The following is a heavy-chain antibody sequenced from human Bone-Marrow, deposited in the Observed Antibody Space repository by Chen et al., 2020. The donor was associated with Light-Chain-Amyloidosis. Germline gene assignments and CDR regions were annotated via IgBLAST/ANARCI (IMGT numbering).Heavy chain of an antibody. CDR1: GYTFPNYW. CDR3: ARRRDGYNFDY. J-gene: IGHJ4*02. CDR2: IYPDDSDA. D-gene: IGHD5-12*01. Sequence: EVQLEQSGPEVKKPGESLKISCKGSGYTFPNYWIGGVRQMPGKGLEWMGVIYPDDSDARYSPSFEGQVTISADKSITPAYLQWRSLKASDTAMYYCARRRDGYNFDYWGQGTLVTVSS. V-gene: IGHV5-51*01.